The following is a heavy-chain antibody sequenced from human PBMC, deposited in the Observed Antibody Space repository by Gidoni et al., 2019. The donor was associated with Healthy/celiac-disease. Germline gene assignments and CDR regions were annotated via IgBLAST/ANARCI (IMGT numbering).Heavy chain of an antibody. J-gene: IGHJ3*02. V-gene: IGHV3-21*01. D-gene: IGHD3-10*01. CDR3: ARGSGSGGAFDI. CDR2: ISSSSSYI. Sequence: EVQLVESGGGLVKPGGSLRLSCAASRFTFSSYSMNWVRQAPGKGLEWVSSISSSSSYIYYADSVKGRFTISRDNAKNSLYLQMNSLRAEDTAVYYCARGSGSGGAFDIWGQGTMVTVSS. CDR1: RFTFSSYS.